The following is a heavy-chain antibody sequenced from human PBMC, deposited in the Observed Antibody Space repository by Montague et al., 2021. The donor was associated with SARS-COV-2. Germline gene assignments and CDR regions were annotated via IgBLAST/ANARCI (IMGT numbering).Heavy chain of an antibody. CDR1: GYSISGGSY. CDR3: ATFAVVPFVYFDS. D-gene: IGHD2-21*01. J-gene: IGHJ4*02. CDR2: FYQSDR. V-gene: IGHV4-38-2*02. Sequence: SETLSLTCNVSGYSISGGSYWGWIRQPPGKGLQWIGSFYQSDRYYNPSLKSRVTISVDTSKNRFSLKLKSVTAPDTAIYYCATFAVVPFVYFDSWSQGTLVTVSS.